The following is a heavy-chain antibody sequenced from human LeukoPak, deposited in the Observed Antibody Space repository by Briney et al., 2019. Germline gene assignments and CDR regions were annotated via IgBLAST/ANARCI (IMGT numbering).Heavy chain of an antibody. CDR2: IKQDGSEK. Sequence: PGGSLRLSCAASGFTFSSYWMSWVRQAPGKGLEWVANIKQDGSEKYYVDSVKGRFTISRDNAKNSLYLQMNSLRAEDTAVYYCARGAAEIDCSSTSCYVGPYYYYYMDVWGKGTTVTVSS. V-gene: IGHV3-7*01. D-gene: IGHD2-2*01. CDR3: ARGAAEIDCSSTSCYVGPYYYYYMDV. CDR1: GFTFSSYW. J-gene: IGHJ6*03.